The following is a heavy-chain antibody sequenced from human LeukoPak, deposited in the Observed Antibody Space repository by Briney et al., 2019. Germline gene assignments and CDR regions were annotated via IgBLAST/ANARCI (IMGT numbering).Heavy chain of an antibody. V-gene: IGHV1-2*06. D-gene: IGHD4-11*01. Sequence: GASVKVSCKASGYTFSGYFIHWVRQAPGQGLEWMGRINPNTGYPNHAQNFQGRVTMTRDTSISTAYMELSRLTTDDTAVYFCARGQPYGNCNYFDSWGQGTLVTVSS. CDR3: ARGQPYGNCNYFDS. CDR1: GYTFSGYF. CDR2: INPNTGYP. J-gene: IGHJ5*01.